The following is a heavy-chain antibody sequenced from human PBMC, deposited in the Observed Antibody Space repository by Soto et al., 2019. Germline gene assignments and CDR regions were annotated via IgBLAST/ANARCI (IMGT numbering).Heavy chain of an antibody. CDR1: GNTFTGYY. CDR2: INPNSGAT. J-gene: IGHJ4*02. D-gene: IGHD6-13*01. CDR3: ARGGGTDIAPAGSTHDY. V-gene: IGHV1-2*02. Sequence: ASVKVSCKASGNTFTGYYMHWVRQAPGQGLEWMGWINPNSGATNYAQMFQGRVTMTRDTSISTAYMELSRLRSDDTAVYYCARGGGTDIAPAGSTHDYWGQGTRVTVSS.